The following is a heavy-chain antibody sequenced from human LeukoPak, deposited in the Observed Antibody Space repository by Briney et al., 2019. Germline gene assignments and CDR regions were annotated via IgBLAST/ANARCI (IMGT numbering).Heavy chain of an antibody. CDR2: INHSGST. V-gene: IGHV4-34*01. CDR3: ARVAYYYYDSSGYQIHAFDI. J-gene: IGHJ3*02. CDR1: GGSFSGYY. Sequence: SETLSLTCAVYGGSFSGYYWSWIRQPPGKGLEWIGEINHSGSTNYNPSLKSRVTISVDTSKNQFSLKLSSVTAADTAVYYCARVAYYYYDSSGYQIHAFDIWGQGTMVTVSS. D-gene: IGHD3-22*01.